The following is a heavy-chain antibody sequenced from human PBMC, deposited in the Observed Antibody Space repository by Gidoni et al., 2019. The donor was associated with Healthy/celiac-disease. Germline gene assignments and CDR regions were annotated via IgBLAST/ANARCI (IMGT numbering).Heavy chain of an antibody. CDR2: ISGSGGST. D-gene: IGHD4-17*01. CDR3: AKEAVTTGGVYYGMDV. Sequence: EVQLLESGGGLVQPGGSMRLSCAASGFTFSSYALSWVRQAPGKGLEWVSAISGSGGSTYYADSVKGRFTISRDNSKNTLYLQMNSLRAEDTAVYYCAKEAVTTGGVYYGMDVWGQGTTVTVSS. CDR1: GFTFSSYA. J-gene: IGHJ6*02. V-gene: IGHV3-23*01.